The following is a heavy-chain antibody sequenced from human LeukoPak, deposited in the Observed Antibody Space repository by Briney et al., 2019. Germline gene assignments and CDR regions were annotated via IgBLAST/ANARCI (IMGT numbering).Heavy chain of an antibody. Sequence: GGSLRLSCAASGFTFSSYAMSWVRQAPGKGLEWVANIKQEGSEKYYVDSVKGRFTISRDNAKNSLYLQMNSLRAEDTAVYYCARDQRHSSADDYWGQGTLVTVSS. CDR2: IKQEGSEK. J-gene: IGHJ4*02. CDR3: ARDQRHSSADDY. V-gene: IGHV3-7*01. CDR1: GFTFSSYA. D-gene: IGHD6-25*01.